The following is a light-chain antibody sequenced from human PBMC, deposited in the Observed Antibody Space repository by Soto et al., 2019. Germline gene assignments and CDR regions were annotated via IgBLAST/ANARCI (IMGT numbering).Light chain of an antibody. V-gene: IGKV1-39*01. CDR2: AAS. J-gene: IGKJ1*01. CDR1: QSISSY. Sequence: DIQMTQSPSSLSASVGDRVTITCRASQSISSYLNWYQQKPGKAPKLLIYAASSLQSGVPSRFSGSGSGTDFTPTISSLQPDDFATYYCQQYNSYVWTFGQGTKVDIK. CDR3: QQYNSYVWT.